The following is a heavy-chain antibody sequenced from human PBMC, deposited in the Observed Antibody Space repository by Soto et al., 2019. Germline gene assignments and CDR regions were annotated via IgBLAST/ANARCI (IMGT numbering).Heavy chain of an antibody. D-gene: IGHD1-26*01. CDR1: GFTFSTYG. V-gene: IGHV3-30*18. Sequence: PGGSLRLSCSAAGFTFSTYGMHWVRQAPGKGLERVAVMANDGLTTFYADSAKGLFTISCVNSKSTLCLQMNSLRADNTAVYYCAKYFQWELHALDNLCQGTMVTVSS. CDR3: AKYFQWELHALDN. CDR2: MANDGLTT. J-gene: IGHJ3*02.